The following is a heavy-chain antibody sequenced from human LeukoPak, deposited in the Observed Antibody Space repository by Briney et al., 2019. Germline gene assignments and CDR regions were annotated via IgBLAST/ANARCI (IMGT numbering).Heavy chain of an antibody. V-gene: IGHV3-30*18. J-gene: IGHJ4*02. CDR1: GFTFSSYG. CDR3: AKPLLEYTVTTPYGY. CDR2: ISYDGSNK. D-gene: IGHD4-17*01. Sequence: GGSLRLSCAASGFTFSSYGMHWVRQAPGMGLEWVAVISYDGSNKYYADSVKGRFTISRDNSKNTLYLQMNSLRAEDTAVYYCAKPLLEYTVTTPYGYWGQGTLVTVSS.